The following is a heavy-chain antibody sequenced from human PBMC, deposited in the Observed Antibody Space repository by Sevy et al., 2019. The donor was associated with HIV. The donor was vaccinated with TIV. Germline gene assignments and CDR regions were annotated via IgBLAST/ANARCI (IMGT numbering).Heavy chain of an antibody. CDR1: GFTFSIYA. J-gene: IGHJ6*02. CDR2: ISRSGGST. V-gene: IGHV3-23*01. CDR3: AKVDVVVPVADYGLDV. Sequence: GGSLRLSCAAFGFTFSIYAMSWVRQAPGKGLEWVSSISRSGGSTHYADSVKGRLTISRDNSKSTLFLQMNSLRAEDTAVYYCAKVDVVVPVADYGLDVWGQGTTVTVSS. D-gene: IGHD2-2*01.